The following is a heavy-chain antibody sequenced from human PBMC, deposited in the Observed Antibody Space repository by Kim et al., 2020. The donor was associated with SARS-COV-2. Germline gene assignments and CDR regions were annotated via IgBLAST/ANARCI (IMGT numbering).Heavy chain of an antibody. CDR3: AKERNDILTGYPGGMDV. Sequence: GGSLRLSCSASGFIFSNFLMHWVRQVPGKGLEFVSAITSNGGSTSYADSVKGRFTISRDNSKNTLYLQMSSLRAVDTAVYYCAKERNDILTGYPGGMDVWGPGSTVTVSS. D-gene: IGHD3-9*01. CDR1: GFIFSNFL. V-gene: IGHV3-64D*06. CDR2: ITSNGGST. J-gene: IGHJ6*02.